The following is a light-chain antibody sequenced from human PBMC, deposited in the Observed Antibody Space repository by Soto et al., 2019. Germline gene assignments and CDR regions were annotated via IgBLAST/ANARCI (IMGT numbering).Light chain of an antibody. Sequence: DIQITQSPSTLSVSVGDRVTITCRASQTISSWLAWYQQKPGKAPKLLIYNASTLKSGVPSRFSGSGSGTEFTLTISSLQPDDFATYYCQHYNSYSEAFAQGTKVDI. CDR2: NAS. J-gene: IGKJ1*01. CDR3: QHYNSYSEA. CDR1: QTISSW. V-gene: IGKV1-5*03.